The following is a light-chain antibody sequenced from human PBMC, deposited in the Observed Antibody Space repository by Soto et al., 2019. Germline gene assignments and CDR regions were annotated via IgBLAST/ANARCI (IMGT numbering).Light chain of an antibody. CDR3: QQYYSTPLT. CDR2: WAS. Sequence: DIVMTQSPDSLAVSLGERATINCKSSQTVLYNSNNKNYLAWYQQKPGQPPKLLIYWASTRESGVPDRFSGSGSGTDFTLTINNLQAEDVAVYYCQQYYSTPLTFGGGTKVEIK. J-gene: IGKJ4*01. V-gene: IGKV4-1*01. CDR1: QTVLYNSNNKNY.